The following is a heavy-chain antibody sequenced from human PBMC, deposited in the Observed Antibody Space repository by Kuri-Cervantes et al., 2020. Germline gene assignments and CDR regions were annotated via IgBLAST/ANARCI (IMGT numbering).Heavy chain of an antibody. J-gene: IGHJ6*03. V-gene: IGHV3-48*01. Sequence: GESLKISCAASGFTFSSYSMNWVRQAPGKGLEWVSYISSSSSTIYYADSVKGRFTISRDNAKNSLYLQMNSLRAEDTAVFYCAKSPYYYYHYMDVWGKGTTVTVSS. CDR2: ISSSSSTI. CDR1: GFTFSSYS. CDR3: AKSPYYYYHYMDV.